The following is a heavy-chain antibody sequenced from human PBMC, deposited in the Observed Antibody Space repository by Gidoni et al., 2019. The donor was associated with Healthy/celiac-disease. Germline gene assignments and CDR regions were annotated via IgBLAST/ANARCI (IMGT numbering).Heavy chain of an antibody. CDR3: ARDPSYDFWSGYDWYFDL. V-gene: IGHV1-69*01. Sequence: QVQLVQSGAEVKKPGSSVKVSCKASGGTFSRYAISWVRQAPGQGLEWMGGIIPIFGTANYAQKFQGRVTITADESTSTAYMELSSLRSEDTAVYYCARDPSYDFWSGYDWYFDLWGRGTLVTVSS. J-gene: IGHJ2*01. CDR1: GGTFSRYA. CDR2: IIPIFGTA. D-gene: IGHD3-3*01.